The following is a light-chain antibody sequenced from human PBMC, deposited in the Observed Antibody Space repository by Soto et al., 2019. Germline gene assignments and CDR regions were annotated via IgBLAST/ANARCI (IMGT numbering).Light chain of an antibody. CDR3: CSYARGSRA. V-gene: IGLV1-40*01. J-gene: IGLJ3*02. CDR1: SSNIGAGYD. CDR2: GNS. Sequence: QSVLTQPPSVSGAPGQRVTISCTGSSSNIGAGYDVHWYQQLPGTAPKLLIYGNSNRPSGVPDRVSGSKSGTSASLTISGLQAEDEADYYCCSYARGSRAFGGGTKLTVL.